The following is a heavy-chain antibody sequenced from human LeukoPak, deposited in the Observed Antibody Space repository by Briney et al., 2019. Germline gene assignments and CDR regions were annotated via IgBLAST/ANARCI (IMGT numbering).Heavy chain of an antibody. Sequence: SETLSLTCAVYGGSFSGYYWSWIRQPPGKGREWIGEINHSGSTNYNPSLKSRVTISVDTSKNQFSLKLSSVTAADTAVYYCASRIQLWLIRRSWFDPWGQGTLVTVSS. CDR3: ASRIQLWLIRRSWFDP. D-gene: IGHD5-18*01. V-gene: IGHV4-34*01. CDR2: INHSGST. CDR1: GGSFSGYY. J-gene: IGHJ5*02.